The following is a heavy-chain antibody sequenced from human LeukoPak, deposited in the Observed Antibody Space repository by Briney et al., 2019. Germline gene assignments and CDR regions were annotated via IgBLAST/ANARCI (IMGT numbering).Heavy chain of an antibody. D-gene: IGHD6-6*01. Sequence: EASVKVSCKASGYTFTSYGISWVRQAPGQGLEWMGWISAYNGNTNYAQKLQGRVTMTTDTSTSTAYMELRSLRSDDTAVYYCARGRIAARPREYYFAYWGQGTLVTVSS. CDR1: GYTFTSYG. CDR2: ISAYNGNT. J-gene: IGHJ4*02. CDR3: ARGRIAARPREYYFAY. V-gene: IGHV1-18*01.